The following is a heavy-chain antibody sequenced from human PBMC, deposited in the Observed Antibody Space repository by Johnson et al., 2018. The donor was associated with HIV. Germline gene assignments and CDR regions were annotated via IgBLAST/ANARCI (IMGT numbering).Heavy chain of an antibody. CDR3: AREGGPPKLAFDI. V-gene: IGHV3-66*01. Sequence: MQLVESGGGVVRPGGSLRLSCAASGFTFDDYGVSWVRQAPGKGLEWVSVIYSGGTTYNADSVKGRFTISRDNSKNTLYLQMNSLRAEDTAVYYCAREGGPPKLAFDIWGQGTMVTVSS. CDR1: GFTFDDYG. J-gene: IGHJ3*02. CDR2: IYSGGTT. D-gene: IGHD3-16*01.